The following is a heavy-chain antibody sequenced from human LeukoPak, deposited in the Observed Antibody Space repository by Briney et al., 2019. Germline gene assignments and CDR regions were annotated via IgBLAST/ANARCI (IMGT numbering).Heavy chain of an antibody. V-gene: IGHV3-21*01. CDR2: ISSTSDYI. Sequence: GGSLRLSCAVSGFTFSAYSMNWVRQAPGKGLEWVSSISSTSDYIYYADSVKGRFTISRDNAKNSLYLQMNSLRAEDTAVYYCANPSLFYWQQLVPGDAFDIWGQGTMVTVSS. D-gene: IGHD6-13*01. J-gene: IGHJ3*02. CDR1: GFTFSAYS. CDR3: ANPSLFYWQQLVPGDAFDI.